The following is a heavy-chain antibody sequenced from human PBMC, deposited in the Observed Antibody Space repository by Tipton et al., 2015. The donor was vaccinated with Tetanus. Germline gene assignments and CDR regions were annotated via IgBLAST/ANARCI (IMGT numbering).Heavy chain of an antibody. V-gene: IGHV3-30-3*01. CDR2: ISYDGSNK. CDR3: ARERYDYGDYNWFDP. CDR1: GFTFSSYA. D-gene: IGHD4-17*01. J-gene: IGHJ5*02. Sequence: RSLRLSCAASGFTFSSYAMHWVRQAPGKGLEWVAVISYDGSNKYYADSVKGRFTISRDNSKNTLYLQMNSLRAEDTAVYYCARERYDYGDYNWFDPWGQGTLVTVSS.